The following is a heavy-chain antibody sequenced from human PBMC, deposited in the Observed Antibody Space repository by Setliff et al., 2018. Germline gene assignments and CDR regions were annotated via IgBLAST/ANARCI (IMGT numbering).Heavy chain of an antibody. J-gene: IGHJ4*02. CDR1: GDSISSGDYF. V-gene: IGHV3-23*01. Sequence: ETLSLTCTVSGDSISSGDYFWSWVRQAPGKGLEWVSAISGSGGSTYYADSVKGRFTISRDNSKNTLYLQMNSLRAEDTAVYYCASYIAAAGPIDYWGQGTLVTVSS. CDR2: ISGSGGST. CDR3: ASYIAAAGPIDY. D-gene: IGHD6-13*01.